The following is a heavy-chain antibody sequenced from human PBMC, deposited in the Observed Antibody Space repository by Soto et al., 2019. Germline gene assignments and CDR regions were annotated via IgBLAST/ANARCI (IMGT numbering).Heavy chain of an antibody. CDR3: ARDLRAFGVASRFDP. Sequence: QVHLMQSGGGLVKPGGSLRLSCEASGLSFRDFYMAWIRQAPGKGLEWVAFIGPSDTGIYYAESVKGRFTISRDNAKDSLFLQMKSLKGEDTAIYYCARDLRAFGVASRFDPWGQGTLVTVSS. CDR2: IGPSDTGI. V-gene: IGHV3-11*01. J-gene: IGHJ5*02. CDR1: GLSFRDFY. D-gene: IGHD2-21*01.